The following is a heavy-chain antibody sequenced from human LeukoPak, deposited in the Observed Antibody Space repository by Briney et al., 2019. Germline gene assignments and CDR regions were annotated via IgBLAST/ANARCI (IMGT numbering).Heavy chain of an antibody. D-gene: IGHD5-18*01. CDR1: GGSISSYY. Sequence: SETLSLTCTVSGGSISSYYWSWIRQPAGKGLEWIGRIYNSGSTNYNPSLKSRVTMSVDTSKNQFSLKLSSVTAADTAVYYCARDHHGYSYGSDYYFDYWGQGTLVTVSS. J-gene: IGHJ4*02. V-gene: IGHV4-4*07. CDR2: IYNSGST. CDR3: ARDHHGYSYGSDYYFDY.